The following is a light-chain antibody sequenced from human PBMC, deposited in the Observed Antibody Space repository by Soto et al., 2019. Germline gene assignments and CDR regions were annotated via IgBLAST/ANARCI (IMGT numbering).Light chain of an antibody. CDR3: QQYGNSRT. Sequence: ETLLTQSPGTLSLSPGERTTLSCRASQSVGNNYLAWYQQKPGQAPRLLIYGASSRATGIPDRFSGSGSGTDFTLTISRLEPEDCAVYYCQQYGNSRTFGQGTKVDIK. CDR2: GAS. J-gene: IGKJ1*01. CDR1: QSVGNNY. V-gene: IGKV3-20*01.